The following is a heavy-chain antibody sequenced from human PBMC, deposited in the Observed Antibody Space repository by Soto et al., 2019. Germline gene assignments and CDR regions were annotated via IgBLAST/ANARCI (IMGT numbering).Heavy chain of an antibody. J-gene: IGHJ6*02. CDR3: AREYSSSSYYYYGMDV. V-gene: IGHV3-30-3*01. Sequence: GGSLRLSCAASGFTFSSYAMHWVRQAPGKGLEWVAVISYDGSNKYYADSVKGRFTISRDNSKNTLYLQMNSLRAEDTAVYYCAREYSSSSYYYYGMDVWGQGTTVTVSS. D-gene: IGHD6-6*01. CDR2: ISYDGSNK. CDR1: GFTFSSYA.